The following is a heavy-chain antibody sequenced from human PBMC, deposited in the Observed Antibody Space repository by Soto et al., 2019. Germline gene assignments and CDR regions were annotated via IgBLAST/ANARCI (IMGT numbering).Heavy chain of an antibody. D-gene: IGHD6-13*01. CDR1: GFTFSSYA. J-gene: IGHJ4*02. CDR3: ANSIAAAGIAMDY. Sequence: EVQLLESGGGLVQPGGSLRLSRAASGFTFSSYALSWVRLAPGKGLEWVSAISGSGAGTYYADSVKGRFTISRDNSKNTLYLQMNSLRAEDTAVYYCANSIAAAGIAMDYWGQGTLVTVSS. V-gene: IGHV3-23*01. CDR2: ISGSGAGT.